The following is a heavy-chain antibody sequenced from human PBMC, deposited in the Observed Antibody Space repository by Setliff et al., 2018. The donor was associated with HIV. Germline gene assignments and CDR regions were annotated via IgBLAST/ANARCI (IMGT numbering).Heavy chain of an antibody. Sequence: PGGSLRLSCAASGFTFSSYGIHWVRQAPGKGLEWVALIWYDGSNKYYADSVKGRFTISRDNSKNTLYLQMSSLRAEDSAMYYCARDRGRGMAPSGILDYHYMDVWGKGTTVTVSS. CDR2: IWYDGSNK. CDR1: GFTFSSYG. J-gene: IGHJ6*03. CDR3: ARDRGRGMAPSGILDYHYMDV. V-gene: IGHV3-30*02. D-gene: IGHD6-13*01.